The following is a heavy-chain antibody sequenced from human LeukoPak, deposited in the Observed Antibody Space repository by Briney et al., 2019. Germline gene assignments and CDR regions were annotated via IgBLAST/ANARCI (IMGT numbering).Heavy chain of an antibody. CDR2: ISDSGGST. Sequence: PGGSLRLSCAASGFTFSNYAMSWVRQAPGKGLEWVSSISDSGGSTYYADSVKGRFTLSRDNSKNMLFLQMSSLRVEDTAVYYCAKRVDYSSPGGYFDHWGQGILITVAS. D-gene: IGHD4-11*01. V-gene: IGHV3-23*01. CDR1: GFTFSNYA. J-gene: IGHJ4*02. CDR3: AKRVDYSSPGGYFDH.